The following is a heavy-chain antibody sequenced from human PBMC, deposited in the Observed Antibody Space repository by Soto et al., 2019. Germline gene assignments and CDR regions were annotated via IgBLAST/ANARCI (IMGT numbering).Heavy chain of an antibody. Sequence: ASVKVSCKASGYTFTSYAMHWVRQAPGQRLEWMGWINAGNGNTKYSQKFQGRVTITRDTSASTAYMELSSLRSEDTAVYYCARERNWHILTIGIYYYYGMDVWGQGTTVTVSS. CDR3: ARERNWHILTIGIYYYYGMDV. V-gene: IGHV1-3*01. D-gene: IGHD1-1*01. CDR2: INAGNGNT. CDR1: GYTFTSYA. J-gene: IGHJ6*02.